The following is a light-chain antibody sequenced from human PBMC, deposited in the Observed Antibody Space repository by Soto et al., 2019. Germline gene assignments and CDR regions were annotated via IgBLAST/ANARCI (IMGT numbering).Light chain of an antibody. CDR1: SSDVGGYNY. CDR2: DVS. J-gene: IGLJ1*01. CDR3: RSYTSTSTLLYV. Sequence: QSALTQPASVSGSPGQSITISCTGTSSDVGGYNYVSWYQQHPGKAPKLMIYDVSNRPSGVSNRFSGSKSGNTASLTISGLQAEYESDYYCRSYTSTSTLLYVFGTGTKLTVL. V-gene: IGLV2-14*01.